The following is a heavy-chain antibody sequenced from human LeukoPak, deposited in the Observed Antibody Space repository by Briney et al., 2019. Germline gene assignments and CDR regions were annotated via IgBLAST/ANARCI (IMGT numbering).Heavy chain of an antibody. Sequence: GESLKISCQGSGYSFAFFWIGWVRQMPGKGLEWMGIIYPADSDTRYSPSFQGQVTISADKSISTAYLQWSSLKASDTAVYYCARQYGDHALDTFDIWGQGTVVTVSS. CDR1: GYSFAFFW. J-gene: IGHJ3*02. D-gene: IGHD4-17*01. V-gene: IGHV5-51*01. CDR3: ARQYGDHALDTFDI. CDR2: IYPADSDT.